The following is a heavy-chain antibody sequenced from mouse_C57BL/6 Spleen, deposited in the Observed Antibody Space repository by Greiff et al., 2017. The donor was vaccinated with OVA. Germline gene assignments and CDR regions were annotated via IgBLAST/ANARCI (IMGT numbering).Heavy chain of an antibody. CDR3: ARSQTGPYAMDY. CDR1: GYTFTSYW. J-gene: IGHJ4*01. Sequence: VKLQQPGTELVKPGASVKLSCKASGYTFTSYWMHWVKQRPGQGLEWIGNINPSNGGTNYNEKFKSKATLTVDKSSSTAYMQLSSLTAEDSAVYYCARSQTGPYAMDYWGQGTSVTVSS. V-gene: IGHV1-53*01. D-gene: IGHD4-1*01. CDR2: INPSNGGT.